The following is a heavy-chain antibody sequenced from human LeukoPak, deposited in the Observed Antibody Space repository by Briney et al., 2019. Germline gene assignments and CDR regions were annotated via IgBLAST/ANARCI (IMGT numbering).Heavy chain of an antibody. J-gene: IGHJ5*02. D-gene: IGHD2-15*01. CDR3: ARDDIVVVVAASHHNWFDP. V-gene: IGHV3-30-3*01. CDR1: GFTFSSYA. Sequence: GGSLRLSCAASGFTFSSYAMHWVRQAPGKGLEWVAVISCDGSNKYYADSVKGRFTISRDNSKNTLYLQMNSLRAEDTAVYYCARDDIVVVVAASHHNWFDPWGQGTLVTVSS. CDR2: ISCDGSNK.